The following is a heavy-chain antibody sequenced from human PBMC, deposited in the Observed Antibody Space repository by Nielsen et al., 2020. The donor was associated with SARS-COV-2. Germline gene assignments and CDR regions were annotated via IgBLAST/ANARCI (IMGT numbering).Heavy chain of an antibody. CDR2: IGTAGDT. CDR3: AKPSGGYCSGGSCSPPY. D-gene: IGHD2-15*01. Sequence: GGSLRLSCAASGFTFSSYDMHWVRQATGKGLEWVSAIGTAGDTYYPGSVKGRFTISRDNSKNTLYLQMNSLRAEDTAVYYCAKPSGGYCSGGSCSPPYWGQGTLVTVSS. V-gene: IGHV3-13*01. J-gene: IGHJ4*02. CDR1: GFTFSSYD.